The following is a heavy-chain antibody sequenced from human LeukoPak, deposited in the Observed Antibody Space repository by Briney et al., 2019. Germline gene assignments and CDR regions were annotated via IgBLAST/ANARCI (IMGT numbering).Heavy chain of an antibody. J-gene: IGHJ2*01. CDR2: ISGGGGST. D-gene: IGHD1-1*01. Sequence: GGSLRLSCAASGFTFSNYAMSWVRQAPGKGLEWVSGISGGGGSTYYADSVKGRLTISRDNSKNTLYLQMDSLRAEDTAVYYCAKVGTTADDWYFDLWGRGTLVTVSS. CDR1: GFTFSNYA. V-gene: IGHV3-23*01. CDR3: AKVGTTADDWYFDL.